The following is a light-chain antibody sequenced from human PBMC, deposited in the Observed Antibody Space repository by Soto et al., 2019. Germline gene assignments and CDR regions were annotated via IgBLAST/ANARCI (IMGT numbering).Light chain of an antibody. V-gene: IGKV3-20*01. CDR2: DAS. J-gene: IGKJ1*01. Sequence: IVLTQSPATLSVSPGERATLSCRASQSVSSTYLAWYQQKPGQAPRLLIYDASSRATGIPDRFSGSGSGTDFTLTISRLEPEDFAVYYCQQYGSSQTFGQGTKVDIK. CDR1: QSVSSTY. CDR3: QQYGSSQT.